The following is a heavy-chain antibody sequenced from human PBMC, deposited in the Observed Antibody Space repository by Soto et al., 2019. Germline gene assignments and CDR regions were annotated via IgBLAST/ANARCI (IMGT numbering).Heavy chain of an antibody. CDR3: VREVTHWGGGLDV. CDR2: ISKDGGTE. J-gene: IGHJ6*02. V-gene: IGHV3-30-3*01. D-gene: IGHD7-27*01. Sequence: QEHLMESGGGVVQPGRSLRVSCVASGFTFTNHVIHWVRQAPGKGLEWVAAISKDGGTEYYTDSLRGRLTISRDNSKNTVSLQMNGLRVEDTAIYYCVREVTHWGGGLDVWGQGTTVTVSS. CDR1: GFTFTNHV.